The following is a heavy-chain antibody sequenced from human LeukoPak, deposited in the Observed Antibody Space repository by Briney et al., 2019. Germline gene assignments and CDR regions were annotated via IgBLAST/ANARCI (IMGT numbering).Heavy chain of an antibody. J-gene: IGHJ4*02. Sequence: ASVKVSCKASGYTFTSYDFNWVRQATGQRPEWMGWMSPNSGDTGYAQKFQDRVTMTRNTSISTAYMELSGLRSDDTAVYYCARGPPNWGYDYWGPGTLVTVSS. CDR3: ARGPPNWGYDY. V-gene: IGHV1-8*01. D-gene: IGHD7-27*01. CDR1: GYTFTSYD. CDR2: MSPNSGDT.